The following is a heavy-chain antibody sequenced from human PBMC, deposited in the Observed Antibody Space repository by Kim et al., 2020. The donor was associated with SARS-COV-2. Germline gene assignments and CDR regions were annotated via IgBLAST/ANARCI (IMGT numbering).Heavy chain of an antibody. CDR2: INGDGSSM. V-gene: IGHV3-11*01. CDR1: GFRFSDYY. D-gene: IGHD6-6*01. J-gene: IGHJ4*02. CDR3: VREASN. Sequence: GGSLRLSCEASGFRFSDYYMSWIRQAPGKGLEWVAYINGDGSSMKCADSVNGRFSISRDNANKSLSLQMNSLTPEDTAVYYCVREASNWGQGTLLTVSS.